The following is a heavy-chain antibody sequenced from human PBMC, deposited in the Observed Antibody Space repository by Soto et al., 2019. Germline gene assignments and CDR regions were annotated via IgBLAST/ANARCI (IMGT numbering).Heavy chain of an antibody. CDR1: GYSFTSYW. CDR2: IYPGDSDT. D-gene: IGHD3-22*01. J-gene: IGHJ4*02. Sequence: GESLKISCKGSGYSFTSYWIGWVRQMPGKGLEWMGIIYPGDSDTRYSPSFQGQVTISADKSISTAYLQWSSLKASDTAMYYCARLGYYYDSSGYQSGHFDYWGQGTLVTVSS. V-gene: IGHV5-51*01. CDR3: ARLGYYYDSSGYQSGHFDY.